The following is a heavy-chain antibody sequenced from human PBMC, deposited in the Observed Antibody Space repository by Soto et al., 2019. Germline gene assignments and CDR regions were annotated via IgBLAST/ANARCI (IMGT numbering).Heavy chain of an antibody. J-gene: IGHJ4*02. CDR1: GFTFDNYW. Sequence: EVQLAESGGGLVQPGGSLRLSCTASGFTFDNYWMTWVRQAPGKELERVANIKEDGSEKYYVDSVKGRFIISRDNAKNSLYLQMNSLRAEDTAVYYCARDRGWQTFDYWGQGTLVTVSS. CDR3: ARDRGWQTFDY. CDR2: IKEDGSEK. D-gene: IGHD3-10*01. V-gene: IGHV3-7*03.